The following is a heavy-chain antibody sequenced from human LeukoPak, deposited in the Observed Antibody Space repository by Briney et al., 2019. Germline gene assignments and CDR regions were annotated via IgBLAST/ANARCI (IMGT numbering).Heavy chain of an antibody. V-gene: IGHV1-18*01. CDR2: ISAYNGNT. CDR1: GYTFTSYG. J-gene: IGHJ4*02. D-gene: IGHD3-3*01. Sequence: ASVKVSCKASGYTFTSYGISWVRQAPGQGLEWMGWISAYNGNTNYAQKLQGRVTMTTDTSTSTAYMELSSLRSEDTAVYYRARKTLSVPNTMDWGQGTLVTVSS. CDR3: ARKTLSVPNTMD.